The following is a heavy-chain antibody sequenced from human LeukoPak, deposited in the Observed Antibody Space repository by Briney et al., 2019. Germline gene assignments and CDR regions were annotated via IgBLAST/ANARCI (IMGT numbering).Heavy chain of an antibody. CDR2: INHSGST. V-gene: IGHV4-34*01. J-gene: IGHJ4*02. CDR1: DDSISDYY. D-gene: IGHD5-12*01. CDR3: ARKSGYARDY. Sequence: SETLSLTCTVSDDSISDYYRGWIRRPPGKGLEWIGEINHSGSTSNHNPSLKSRVTMSVDTSKNQFSLKLSSVTAADTAVYYCARKSGYARDYWGQGNLVTVSS.